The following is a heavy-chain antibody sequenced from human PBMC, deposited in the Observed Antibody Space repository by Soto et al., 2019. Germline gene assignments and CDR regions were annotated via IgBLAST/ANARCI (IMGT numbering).Heavy chain of an antibody. D-gene: IGHD3-9*01. CDR2: IWYDGSNK. CDR1: GFTFSSYG. Sequence: PGGSLRLSCAASGFTFSSYGMHWVRQAPGKGLEWVAVIWYDGSNKYYADSVKGRFTISRDNSKNTLYLQMNSLRAEDTAVYYCARGYFDWLFCDYWGQGTLVTVSS. CDR3: ARGYFDWLFCDY. J-gene: IGHJ4*02. V-gene: IGHV3-33*01.